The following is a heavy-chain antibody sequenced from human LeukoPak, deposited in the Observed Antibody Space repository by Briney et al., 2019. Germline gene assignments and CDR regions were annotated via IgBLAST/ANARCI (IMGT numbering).Heavy chain of an antibody. CDR2: ISTTSTYI. J-gene: IGHJ4*02. CDR3: ARAGTCSSTSCDGGIEY. V-gene: IGHV3-21*06. CDR1: GFAFSSYN. D-gene: IGHD2-2*01. Sequence: KPGGSLRLSCAASGFAFSSYNMKWVRQAPGKGLEWGSFISTTSTYIYYADSVKGRFTVSRDNSKNLLYLQMDSLRVEDTAVYYCARAGTCSSTSCDGGIEYWGQGTLVTVSS.